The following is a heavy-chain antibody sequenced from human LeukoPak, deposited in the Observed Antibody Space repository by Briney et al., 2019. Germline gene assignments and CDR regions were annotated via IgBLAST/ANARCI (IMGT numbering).Heavy chain of an antibody. D-gene: IGHD6-13*01. J-gene: IGHJ4*02. V-gene: IGHV3-21*01. CDR2: ISSSSSCI. CDR1: GFTFSSYS. CDR3: ARDRAAAGTPFDY. Sequence: GGSLRLSCAASGFTFSSYSMNWVRQAPGKGLEWVSSISSSSSCIYYADSVKGRFTISRDNAKNSLYLQMNSLRAEDTAVYYCARDRAAAGTPFDYWGQGTLVTVSS.